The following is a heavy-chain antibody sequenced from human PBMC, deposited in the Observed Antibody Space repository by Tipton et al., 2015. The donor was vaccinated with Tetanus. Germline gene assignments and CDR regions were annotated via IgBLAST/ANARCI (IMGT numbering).Heavy chain of an antibody. J-gene: IGHJ4*02. V-gene: IGHV1-18*01. CDR1: GYTFTSYG. CDR3: AAPLFRSAAGKAY. Sequence: QVQLVQSGAEVKKPGASVKVSCKASGYTFTSYGISWVRQAPGQGLEWMGWISAYNGNTNYAQNFQGRVTMTRNTSISTAYMELSSLRSEDTAAYYCAAPLFRSAAGKAYWGQGTLLTVSS. D-gene: IGHD6-13*01. CDR2: ISAYNGNT.